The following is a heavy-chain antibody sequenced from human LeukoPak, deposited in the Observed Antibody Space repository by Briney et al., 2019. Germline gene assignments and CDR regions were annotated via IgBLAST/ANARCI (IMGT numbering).Heavy chain of an antibody. V-gene: IGHV3-21*05. CDR3: ARDTIQPGLIDD. Sequence: GGSLRLSCAASGFSFSLYAMNWVRQAPGKGLEWISYINSGGDDIHYAASVRGRFTISRDDAGNTLFLQLSSLRAEDTAVYYCARDTIQPGLIDDWGQGTLVAVSS. CDR1: GFSFSLYA. CDR2: INSGGDDI. D-gene: IGHD2-2*01. J-gene: IGHJ4*02.